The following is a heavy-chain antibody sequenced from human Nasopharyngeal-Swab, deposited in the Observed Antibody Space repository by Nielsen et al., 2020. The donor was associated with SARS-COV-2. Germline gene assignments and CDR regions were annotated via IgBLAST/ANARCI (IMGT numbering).Heavy chain of an antibody. CDR3: ARDSRSGWLY. Sequence: SQTLSLTCTVSGGSISSYYWSWIRQPPGKGLEWIGYIYYSGSTNYNPSLKSRVTISVDTSKNQFSLKLSSVTAADTAVYYCARDSRSGWLYWGQGTLVTVSS. J-gene: IGHJ4*02. CDR1: GGSISSYY. D-gene: IGHD6-19*01. V-gene: IGHV4-59*01. CDR2: IYYSGST.